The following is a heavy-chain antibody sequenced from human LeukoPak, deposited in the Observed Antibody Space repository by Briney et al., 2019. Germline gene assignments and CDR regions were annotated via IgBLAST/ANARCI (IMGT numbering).Heavy chain of an antibody. J-gene: IGHJ4*02. V-gene: IGHV4-39*01. CDR3: ARQGGSGSEFGY. CDR1: GGSISSSSYY. CDR2: IYYSGST. Sequence: SETLSLTCTVSGGSISSSSYYWGWIRQPPGKGLEWIGSIYYSGSTHYNPSLKSRVTISVDTSKNQFSLKLSSVTAADTAVYYCARQGGSGSEFGYWGQGTLVTVSS. D-gene: IGHD3-10*01.